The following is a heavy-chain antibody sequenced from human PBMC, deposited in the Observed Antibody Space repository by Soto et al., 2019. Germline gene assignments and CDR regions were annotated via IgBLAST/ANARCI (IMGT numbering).Heavy chain of an antibody. V-gene: IGHV1-69*13. CDR1: GGTFSSYA. J-gene: IGHJ3*02. D-gene: IGHD3-22*01. Sequence: SVKVSCKASGGTFSSYAISWVRQAPGQGLEWMGGIIPIFGTANYAQKFQGRVTITADESTSTAYMELSSLRSEDTAVYYCARDLLGEYYYDSSGYRAFDIWGQGTMVTVSS. CDR2: IIPIFGTA. CDR3: ARDLLGEYYYDSSGYRAFDI.